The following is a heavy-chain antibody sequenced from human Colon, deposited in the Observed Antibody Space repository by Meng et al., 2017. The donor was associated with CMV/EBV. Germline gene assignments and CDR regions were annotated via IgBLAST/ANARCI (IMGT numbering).Heavy chain of an antibody. J-gene: IGHJ4*02. Sequence: SETLSLTCAVSGGSISSSNWWSCVRQPPGKGLEWIGEIYHSGSTNYNPSLKSRVTISVDKSKNQFSLKLSSVTAADTAVYYCARERYDFGSGTLRIFDYWGQGTLVTVSS. CDR3: ARERYDFGSGTLRIFDY. CDR2: IYHSGST. D-gene: IGHD3-3*01. V-gene: IGHV4-4*02. CDR1: GGSISSSNW.